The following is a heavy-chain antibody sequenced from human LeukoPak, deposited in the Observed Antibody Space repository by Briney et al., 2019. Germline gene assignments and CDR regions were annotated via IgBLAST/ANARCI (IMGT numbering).Heavy chain of an antibody. J-gene: IGHJ4*02. D-gene: IGHD3-22*01. V-gene: IGHV1-8*01. CDR1: GYTFTSYD. CDR2: MNPNSGNT. Sequence: ASVKVSCTASGYTFTSYDINWVRQATGQGLEWMGWMNPNSGNTGYAQKFQGRVTMTRNTSISTAYMELSSLRSEDTAVYYCARGFGSGWPWYYYDSSGYHYFDYWGQGTLVTVSS. CDR3: ARGFGSGWPWYYYDSSGYHYFDY.